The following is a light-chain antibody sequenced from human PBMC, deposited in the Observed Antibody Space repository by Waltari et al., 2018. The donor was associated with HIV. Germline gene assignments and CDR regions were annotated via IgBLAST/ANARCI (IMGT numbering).Light chain of an antibody. CDR1: SSDVGGYNY. J-gene: IGLJ1*01. CDR2: EIS. CDR3: CSYAGSGDV. V-gene: IGLV2-14*01. Sequence: QSALTQPASVSGSPGQSITISCTGTSSDVGGYNYVSWYQQHPGKAPKLMIYEISNRPSGISNRFSGSKSGNTASLTISGLQAEDEADYYCCSYAGSGDVFGTGTKVTVL.